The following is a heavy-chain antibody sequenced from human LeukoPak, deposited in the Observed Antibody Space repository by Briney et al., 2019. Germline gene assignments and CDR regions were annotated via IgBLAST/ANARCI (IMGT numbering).Heavy chain of an antibody. J-gene: IGHJ5*02. CDR2: INHSGST. V-gene: IGHV4-34*01. D-gene: IGHD7-27*01. Sequence: SETLSLTCAVYGGSFSGYYWSWIRQPPGKGLEWIGEINHSGSTNYNPSLKSRVTISVDTSKNQFSLKLSSVTAADTAVYYCARGTNWGLDWFDPWGQGTLVTVSS. CDR1: GGSFSGYY. CDR3: ARGTNWGLDWFDP.